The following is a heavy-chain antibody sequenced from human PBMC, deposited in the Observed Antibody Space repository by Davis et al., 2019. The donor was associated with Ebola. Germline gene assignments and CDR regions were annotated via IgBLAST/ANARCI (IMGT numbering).Heavy chain of an antibody. CDR2: ISSSSSTI. V-gene: IGHV3-48*02. D-gene: IGHD3-22*01. CDR1: GFTFSSYS. J-gene: IGHJ4*02. CDR3: ARDLFGGHYYDSSV. Sequence: PGGSLRLSCAASGFTFSSYSMNWVRQAPGKGLEWVSYISSSSSTIYYADSVKGRFTISRDNAKNSLYLQMNSLRDEDTAVYYCARDLFGGHYYDSSVWGQGTLVTVSS.